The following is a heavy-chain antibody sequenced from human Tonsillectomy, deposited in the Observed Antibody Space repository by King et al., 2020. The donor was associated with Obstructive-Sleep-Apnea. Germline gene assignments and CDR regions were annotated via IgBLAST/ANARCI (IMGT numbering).Heavy chain of an antibody. Sequence: VQLVESGGGLVQPGGSLRLSCAASGFTFSNYWMHWVRQAPGKGLVWVSRISTDGSDTYYADSVRGRLTISRENAKNTLYLQMNSLRIEDTAVYYCATYPVTSINWSFDLWGRGTLVTVSS. CDR1: GFTFSNYW. D-gene: IGHD4-17*01. CDR2: ISTDGSDT. CDR3: ATYPVTSINWSFDL. V-gene: IGHV3-74*02. J-gene: IGHJ2*01.